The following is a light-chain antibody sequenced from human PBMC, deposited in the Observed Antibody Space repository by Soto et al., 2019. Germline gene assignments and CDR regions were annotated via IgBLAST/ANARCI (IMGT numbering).Light chain of an antibody. CDR2: AAS. J-gene: IGKJ1*01. V-gene: IGKV1-39*01. CDR3: QQSYSTLWT. Sequence: DIQMTQSPSSLSASVGHRVTLTGRARQSMSSYFNCYQQKPAKPPKLLIYAASSLQAGVPSRFSGSRSGTDFTLTIISLQPEDFATYYCQQSYSTLWTFGQGTKVEIK. CDR1: QSMSSY.